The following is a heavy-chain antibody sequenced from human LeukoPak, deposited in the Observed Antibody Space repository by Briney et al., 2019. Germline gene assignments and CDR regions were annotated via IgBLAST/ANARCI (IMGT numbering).Heavy chain of an antibody. Sequence: SETLSLTCTVSGGSISSYCWSWIRQPPGKGLEWIGYIYYSGSTNYNPSLKSRVTISVDTSKNQFSLKLSSVTAADTAVYYCARLVDGDYNNAFDIWGQGTMVTVSS. V-gene: IGHV4-59*12. J-gene: IGHJ3*02. CDR1: GGSISSYC. CDR3: ARLVDGDYNNAFDI. CDR2: IYYSGST. D-gene: IGHD4-17*01.